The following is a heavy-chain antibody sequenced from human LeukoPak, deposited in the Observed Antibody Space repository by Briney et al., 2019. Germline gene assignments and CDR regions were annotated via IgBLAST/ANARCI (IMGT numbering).Heavy chain of an antibody. CDR2: IKQDGSER. D-gene: IGHD4-17*01. J-gene: IGHJ4*02. Sequence: GSLRLSCAASGFTFSSYWMSWVRQAPGKGLEWVANIKQDGSERYYVDSVKGRFTISRDNAKNSLYLQMNSLRAEDTAVYYCARDLRPNYGDLFDYWGQGTLVTVSS. CDR3: ARDLRPNYGDLFDY. CDR1: GFTFSSYW. V-gene: IGHV3-7*01.